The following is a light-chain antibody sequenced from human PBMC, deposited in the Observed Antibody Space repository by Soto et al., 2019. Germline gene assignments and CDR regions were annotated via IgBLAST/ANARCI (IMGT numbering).Light chain of an antibody. CDR2: EGS. CDR3: CSYAGSSNWV. Sequence: QSVLTQPASVSGSPGQSITISCTGTSSDVGNYNFVSWYQQHPGKAPKLMIYEGSKRPSGISNRFSGSKSGNTASLTISGLQAEDEADYYCCSYAGSSNWVFGGGTKVTVL. J-gene: IGLJ3*02. V-gene: IGLV2-23*01. CDR1: SSDVGNYNF.